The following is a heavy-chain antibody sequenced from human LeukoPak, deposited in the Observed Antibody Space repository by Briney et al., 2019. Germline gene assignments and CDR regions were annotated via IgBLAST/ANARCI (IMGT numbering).Heavy chain of an antibody. CDR2: ISYDGSNK. D-gene: IGHD5/OR15-5a*01. J-gene: IGHJ6*02. CDR3: AKVVSVIYYYYGMDV. Sequence: GGSLRLSCAASGFTFSSYGMHWVRQAPGKGLEWVAVISYDGSNKYYADSVKGRFTISRDNSKNTLYLQMNSLRAEDTAVYYCAKVVSVIYYYYGMDVWGQGTTVTVSS. CDR1: GFTFSSYG. V-gene: IGHV3-30*18.